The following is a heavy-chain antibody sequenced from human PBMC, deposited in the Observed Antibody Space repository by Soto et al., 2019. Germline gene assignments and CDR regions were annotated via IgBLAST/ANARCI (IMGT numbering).Heavy chain of an antibody. V-gene: IGHV1-18*01. CDR3: ARDMSSSSSYYYYYYMDV. CDR1: GYTFTSYG. CDR2: ISAYNGNT. Sequence: ASVKVSCKASGYTFTSYGISWMRQAPGQGLEWMGWISAYNGNTNYAQKLQGRVTMTTDTSTSTAYMELRSLRSDDTAVYYCARDMSSSSSYYYYYYMDVWGKGTTVTVSS. J-gene: IGHJ6*03. D-gene: IGHD6-6*01.